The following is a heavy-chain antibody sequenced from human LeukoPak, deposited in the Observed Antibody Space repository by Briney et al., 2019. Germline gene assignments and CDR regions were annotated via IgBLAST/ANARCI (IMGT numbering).Heavy chain of an antibody. CDR3: GRFLGYCSSTSCYEGYYFDY. CDR1: GYTFTSYG. J-gene: IGHJ4*02. CDR2: ISAYNGNT. V-gene: IGHV1-18*01. Sequence: ASVKVSCRASGYTFTSYGISWVRQAPGQGLEWMGWISAYNGNTNYARKLQGRVTMTTDTSTSTAYMELRSLRSDDTAVYYCGRFLGYCSSTSCYEGYYFDYWGQGTLVTVSS. D-gene: IGHD2-2*01.